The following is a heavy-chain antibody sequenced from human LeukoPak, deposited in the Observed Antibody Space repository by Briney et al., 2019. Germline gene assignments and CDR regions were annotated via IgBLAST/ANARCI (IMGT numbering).Heavy chain of an antibody. CDR2: ISAYNGNT. CDR3: ARGIAAAGTLHYANY. D-gene: IGHD6-13*01. V-gene: IGHV1-18*01. J-gene: IGHJ4*02. Sequence: ASVKVSCKASGYTFTSYGISWVRQAPGQGLEWMGWISAYNGNTNYAQKLQGRVTMTTDTSTSTAYMELRSLRSDDTAVYYCARGIAAAGTLHYANYWGQGTLVTVSS. CDR1: GYTFTSYG.